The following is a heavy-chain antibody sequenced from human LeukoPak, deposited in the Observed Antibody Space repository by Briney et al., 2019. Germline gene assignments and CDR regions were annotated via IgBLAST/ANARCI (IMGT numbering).Heavy chain of an antibody. Sequence: GGSLRLSCAASGFTFKNYWMHWVRQAPGKGPVWVSRINDDGSGTSYADSVKGRFTISRDDAKSTLYLQMNSLRAEDTAVYYCVRVTSEYCSSTSCYRVDAFDIWGQGTMVTVSS. J-gene: IGHJ3*02. V-gene: IGHV3-74*01. CDR2: INDDGSGT. CDR3: VRVTSEYCSSTSCYRVDAFDI. CDR1: GFTFKNYW. D-gene: IGHD2-2*02.